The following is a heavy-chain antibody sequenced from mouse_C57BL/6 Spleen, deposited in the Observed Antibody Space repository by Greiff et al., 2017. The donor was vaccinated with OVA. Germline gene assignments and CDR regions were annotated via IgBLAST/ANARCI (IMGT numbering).Heavy chain of an antibody. D-gene: IGHD4-1*02. CDR2: IYPGDGDT. V-gene: IGHV1-82*01. Sequence: QVQLQQSGPELVKPGASVKISCKASGYAFSSSWMNWVKQRPGKGLEWIGRIYPGDGDTNYNGKFKGKATLTADKSSSTAYMQLSSLTSEDSAVYFCARSSPPTGSYAMDYWGQGTSVTVSS. J-gene: IGHJ4*01. CDR3: ARSSPPTGSYAMDY. CDR1: GYAFSSSW.